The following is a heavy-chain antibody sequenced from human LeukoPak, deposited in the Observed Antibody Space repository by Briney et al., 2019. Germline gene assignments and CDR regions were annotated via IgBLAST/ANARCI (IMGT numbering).Heavy chain of an antibody. Sequence: SETLCLTCVVSGGSLSNFYWGWVRQPPGKGLEWLGYISYAGGTTYNTTLKRRLSMSMDTSKNQFSLRRNSVTAADTAPYYCARVGDTSGYFYYFASWGQGTLVTVSS. CDR1: GGSLSNFY. J-gene: IGHJ4*02. CDR3: ARVGDTSGYFYYFAS. D-gene: IGHD3-22*01. V-gene: IGHV4-59*08. CDR2: ISYAGGT.